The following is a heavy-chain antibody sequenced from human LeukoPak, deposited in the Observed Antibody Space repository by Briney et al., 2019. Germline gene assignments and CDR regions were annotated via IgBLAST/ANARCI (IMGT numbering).Heavy chain of an antibody. Sequence: GGSLRLSCAASGFTFSSYWMSWVRQAPGKGLEWVANIKHDGGDIYYLDSVKGRFTISRDNAKNTLYLQMNSLRAEDTAVYYCARVLDSSSSLDCWGQGTLVTVSS. V-gene: IGHV3-7*01. CDR2: IKHDGGDI. CDR3: ARVLDSSSSLDC. D-gene: IGHD6-13*01. CDR1: GFTFSSYW. J-gene: IGHJ4*02.